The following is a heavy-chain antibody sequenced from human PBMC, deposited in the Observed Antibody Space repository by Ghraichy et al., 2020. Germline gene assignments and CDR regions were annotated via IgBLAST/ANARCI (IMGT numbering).Heavy chain of an antibody. CDR2: TYTGGST. Sequence: SLNISCAASEFTVSRVRQAAGKGIEWVSVTYTGGSTKYADSVKGRFTVSRDISKNTLYLQMNSLKVEDTAVYHCARDRRVYGLDVWGPGTTVIVSS. J-gene: IGHJ6*02. D-gene: IGHD3-10*01. CDR3: ARDRRVYGLDV. V-gene: IGHV3-66*01. CDR1: EFTVS.